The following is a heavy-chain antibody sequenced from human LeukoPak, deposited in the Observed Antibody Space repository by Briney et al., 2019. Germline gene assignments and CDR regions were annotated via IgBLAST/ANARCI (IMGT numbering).Heavy chain of an antibody. CDR1: GYTLTELS. J-gene: IGHJ4*02. CDR2: LDPEDVET. Sequence: GASVKVSCKVSGYTLTELSMHWVRQAPGKGLEWMGGLDPEDVETIYARKFHDRLTMTEDTSTDTAYMELSSLTSEDTAVYYCATFRKWDLVGAHGHYFDSWGQGTMVTVSS. V-gene: IGHV1-24*01. CDR3: ATFRKWDLVGAHGHYFDS. D-gene: IGHD1-26*01.